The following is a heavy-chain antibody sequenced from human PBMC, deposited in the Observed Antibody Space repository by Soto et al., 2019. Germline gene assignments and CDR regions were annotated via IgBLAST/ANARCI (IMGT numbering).Heavy chain of an antibody. D-gene: IGHD3-10*01. V-gene: IGHV3-21*01. CDR2: ITSDNYYI. CDR1: GFTFSSYS. J-gene: IGHJ4*02. Sequence: EVQLVESGGGLVKPGGSLRLSCAASGFTFSSYSMNWVRQAPGKGLEWVSSITSDNYYIYYADSVKGRFTISRDNAKNSLYLQMNSLRAEDTAVYYWAFYSSGSYFRSFYFDSWGQGTLVTVSS. CDR3: AFYSSGSYFRSFYFDS.